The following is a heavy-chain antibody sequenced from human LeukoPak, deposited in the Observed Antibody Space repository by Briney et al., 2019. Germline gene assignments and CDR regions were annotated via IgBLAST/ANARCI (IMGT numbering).Heavy chain of an antibody. CDR1: GGTFSSYA. CDR3: ARDVGDYVVSAIQFDP. V-gene: IGHV1-69*05. CDR2: IIPIFGTA. D-gene: IGHD4-17*01. Sequence: RASVKVSCKASGGTFSSYAISWVRQAPGQGLEWMGRIIPIFGTANYAQKFQGRVTITTDESTSTAYMELSSLRSEDTAVYYCARDVGDYVVSAIQFDPWGQGTLVTVSS. J-gene: IGHJ5*02.